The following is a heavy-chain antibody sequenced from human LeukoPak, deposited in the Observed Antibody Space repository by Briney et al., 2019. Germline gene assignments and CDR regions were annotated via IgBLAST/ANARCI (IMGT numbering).Heavy chain of an antibody. J-gene: IGHJ5*02. Sequence: SETLSLTCTVSGGSVSSSHYYWGWIRQPPGKGLEWIGEINHSGSTNYNPSLKSRVTISVDTSKNQFSLKLSSVTAADTAVYYCARGFHIVVVPAALNWFDPWGQGTLVTVSS. CDR2: INHSGST. CDR1: GGSVSSSHYY. CDR3: ARGFHIVVVPAALNWFDP. V-gene: IGHV4-39*07. D-gene: IGHD2-2*01.